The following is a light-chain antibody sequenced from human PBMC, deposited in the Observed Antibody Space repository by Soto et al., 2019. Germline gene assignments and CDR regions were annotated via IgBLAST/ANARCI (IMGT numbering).Light chain of an antibody. Sequence: EIVLTQSPGTLSLPPGERATLSCRASQSVSSDLAWYQQKPGQAPRLLIYVASNRATGIPARFSGSGSGTEFALTISSLQSEDFAVYYCQQFNNWPWTFGQGTKVDIK. J-gene: IGKJ1*01. CDR1: QSVSSD. CDR3: QQFNNWPWT. V-gene: IGKV3-15*01. CDR2: VAS.